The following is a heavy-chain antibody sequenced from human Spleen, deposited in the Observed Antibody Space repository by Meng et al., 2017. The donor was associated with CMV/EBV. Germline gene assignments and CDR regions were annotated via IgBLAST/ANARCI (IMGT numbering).Heavy chain of an antibody. CDR3: ARDRNIRFLEWLLSFYY. V-gene: IGHV3-21*01. J-gene: IGHJ4*02. CDR1: GFTFSSYS. D-gene: IGHD3-3*01. CDR2: ISSTGRDI. Sequence: GESLKISCAASGFTFSSYSMNWVRQAPGKGLEWVSSISSTGRDIFYAGSLKGRFTISRDNARNSLFLQMDSLRAEDTAVYYCARDRNIRFLEWLLSFYYWGQGALVTVSS.